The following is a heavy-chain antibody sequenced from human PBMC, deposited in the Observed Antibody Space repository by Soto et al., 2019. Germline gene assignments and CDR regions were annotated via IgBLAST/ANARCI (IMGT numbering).Heavy chain of an antibody. CDR2: VYPGDSDI. J-gene: IGHJ4*02. CDR3: ERALRGTIDPHFLDY. Sequence: PGDSLKISCKGSGYSFTDYWIGWVRQMPGKGLEWMGIVYPGDSDIRYSPSFRGQVTISIDNSFSTAYLQCSSLNASDTTMYYCERALRGTIDPHFLDYSGQGTHVIVSS. V-gene: IGHV5-51*01. D-gene: IGHD1-7*01. CDR1: GYSFTDYW.